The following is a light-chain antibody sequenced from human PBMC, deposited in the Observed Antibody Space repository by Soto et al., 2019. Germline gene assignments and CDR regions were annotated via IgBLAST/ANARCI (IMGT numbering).Light chain of an antibody. V-gene: IGLV6-57*04. Sequence: NFMLTQPHSVSESPGKTVTISCTRSSGSIASNYVQWYQQRPGSAPTTVIYEDNQRPSGVPYRFSGSIDSSSNSASLTSSGLKTEDDADYYCQSYDSSNHVVFGGGTKLTVL. CDR3: QSYDSSNHVV. J-gene: IGLJ2*01. CDR2: EDN. CDR1: SGSIASNY.